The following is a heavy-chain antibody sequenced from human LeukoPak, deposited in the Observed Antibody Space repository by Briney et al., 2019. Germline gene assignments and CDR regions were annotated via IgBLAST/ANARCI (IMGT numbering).Heavy chain of an antibody. Sequence: SETLSLTCAVSGGSISSSNWWSWVRQPPGEGLEWIGEIYHSGSTNYNPSLKSRVTISVDKSKNQFSLKLSSVTAADTAVYYCARVVRLFGELSLANAFDIWGQGTMVTVSS. CDR2: IYHSGST. CDR1: GGSISSSNW. J-gene: IGHJ3*02. D-gene: IGHD3-10*02. V-gene: IGHV4-4*02. CDR3: ARVVRLFGELSLANAFDI.